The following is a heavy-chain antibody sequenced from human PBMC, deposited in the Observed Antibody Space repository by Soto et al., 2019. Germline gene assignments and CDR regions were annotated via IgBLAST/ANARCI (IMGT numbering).Heavy chain of an antibody. CDR1: GGTFSSYA. CDR2: IIPIFGTA. CDR3: ARTLVVAATNYYYGMDV. J-gene: IGHJ6*02. Sequence: SVKVSCKASGGTFSSYAISWVRQAPGQGLEWMGGIIPIFGTANYAQKFQGRVTITADKSTSTAYMELSSLRSEDTAVYYYARTLVVAATNYYYGMDVWGQGTTVTVSS. V-gene: IGHV1-69*06. D-gene: IGHD2-15*01.